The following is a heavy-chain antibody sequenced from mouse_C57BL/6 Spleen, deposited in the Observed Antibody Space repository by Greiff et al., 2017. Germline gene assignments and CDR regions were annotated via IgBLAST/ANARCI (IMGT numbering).Heavy chain of an antibody. D-gene: IGHD1-1*01. Sequence: VQLQQSGAELVRPGASVKLSCTASGFNIKDDYMHWVKQRPEQGLEWIGRIDPENGDTEYASKFQGTATITADTSSNPAYLQLSSLTSEDTAVYYCTTAGTTVVATGGASEFWGQGTSVTGSS. V-gene: IGHV14-4*01. CDR1: GFNIKDDY. CDR3: TTAGTTVVATGGASEF. CDR2: IDPENGDT. J-gene: IGHJ4*01.